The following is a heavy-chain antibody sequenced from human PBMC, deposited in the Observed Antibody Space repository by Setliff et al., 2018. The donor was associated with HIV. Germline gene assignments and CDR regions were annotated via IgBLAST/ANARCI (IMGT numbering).Heavy chain of an antibody. D-gene: IGHD3-9*01. Sequence: GESLKISCKDSGDKFPNYYLGWVRQMPGKGLEWIGVIYPSDSYTRISLSFRGQVTISADKSISTAYLQLNSLRASDTAIYYCTKGGGLNFRWHDWFVKIWGQGTPVTVSS. V-gene: IGHV5-51*01. J-gene: IGHJ4*03. CDR1: GDKFPNYY. CDR3: TKGGGLNFRWHDWFVKI. CDR2: IYPSDSYT.